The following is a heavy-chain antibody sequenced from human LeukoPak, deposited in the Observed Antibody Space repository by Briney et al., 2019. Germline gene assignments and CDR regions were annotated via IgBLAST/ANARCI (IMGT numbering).Heavy chain of an antibody. CDR1: GFTFSSYW. CDR3: ARHLTNYYYGMDV. D-gene: IGHD1-1*01. CDR2: IKQDGSEK. V-gene: IGHV3-7*01. Sequence: SGGSLRLSCAASGFTFSSYWMSWVRQAPGKGLEWVANIKQDGSEKYYVDSVKGRFTISRDNAKNSLYLQMNSLRAEDTAVYYCARHLTNYYYGMDVWGQRTTVTVSS. J-gene: IGHJ6*02.